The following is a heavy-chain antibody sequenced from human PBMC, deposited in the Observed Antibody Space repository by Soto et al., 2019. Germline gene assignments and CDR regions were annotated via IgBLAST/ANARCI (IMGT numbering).Heavy chain of an antibody. J-gene: IGHJ6*02. D-gene: IGHD3-22*01. CDR3: ARRLYYDSSGFEGGGMDV. Sequence: SETLSLTCTVSGGSISSSSYYWGWILRPPGKGLEWIGSIYYSGSTYYNPSLKSRVTISVDTSKNQFSLKLSSVTAADTAVYYCARRLYYDSSGFEGGGMDVWGQGTTVT. CDR2: IYYSGST. CDR1: GGSISSSSYY. V-gene: IGHV4-39*01.